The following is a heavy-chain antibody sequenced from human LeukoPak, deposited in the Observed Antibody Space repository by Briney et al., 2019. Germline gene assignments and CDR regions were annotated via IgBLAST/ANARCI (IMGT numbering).Heavy chain of an antibody. J-gene: IGHJ4*02. CDR3: VRGRISRGWFAHFDY. CDR1: GGPISTYY. V-gene: IGHV4-59*01. Sequence: SETLSLTCTVSGGPISTYYWSWIRQPPGKGLEWLGYVFYIGSTIYNPSLKSRLTISVDTSRNQFSLKLSSVPAADTAVYYCVRGRISRGWFAHFDYCGQGTLVTVS. D-gene: IGHD6-19*01. CDR2: VFYIGST.